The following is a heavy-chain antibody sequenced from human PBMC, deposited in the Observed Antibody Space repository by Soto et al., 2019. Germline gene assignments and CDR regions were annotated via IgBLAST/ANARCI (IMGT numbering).Heavy chain of an antibody. D-gene: IGHD4-17*01. CDR1: GYTFTRYD. CDR3: ARTDGDLDY. J-gene: IGHJ4*01. Sequence: QVQLVQSGAEVKKPGASVKVSGKTSGYTFTRYDINWVRQATGQGLEWMGWMNPKSGYTGSAQRFQGRITMTRDTSINTAYMELSSLRSEDTAMYYCARTDGDLDYWGQGTLVTVSS. CDR2: MNPKSGYT. V-gene: IGHV1-8*01.